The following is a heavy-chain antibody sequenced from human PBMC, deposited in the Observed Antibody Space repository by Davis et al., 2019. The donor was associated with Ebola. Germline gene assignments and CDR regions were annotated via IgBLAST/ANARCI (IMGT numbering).Heavy chain of an antibody. CDR2: VAYDVVTT. CDR3: AKEEGMRRRWMAHFDY. CDR1: GFVFSRHG. D-gene: IGHD5-12*01. J-gene: IGHJ4*02. Sequence: PGGSLRLSCVASGFVFSRHGMHWVRQAPGKGLEWVAVVAYDVVTTYYADSVRGRFTISRDNSRNTVYLEMDSLRPEDTAVYYCAKEEGMRRRWMAHFDYWGRGTQVTVSS. V-gene: IGHV3-30*18.